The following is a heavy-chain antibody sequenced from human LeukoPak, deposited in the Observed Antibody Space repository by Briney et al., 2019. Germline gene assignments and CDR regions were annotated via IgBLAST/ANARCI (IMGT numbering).Heavy chain of an antibody. CDR2: ISSSASTI. D-gene: IGHD6-6*01. Sequence: GGSLRLSCAASGFTFSDYYMNWIRQAPGKGLEWVSYISSSASTIDYAESVKGRFTSSRDNAKNSLYLEMNSLRAEDSAVYYCVRDRQSRHGMDVWGQGTTVTVSS. J-gene: IGHJ6*02. CDR3: VRDRQSRHGMDV. CDR1: GFTFSDYY. V-gene: IGHV3-11*01.